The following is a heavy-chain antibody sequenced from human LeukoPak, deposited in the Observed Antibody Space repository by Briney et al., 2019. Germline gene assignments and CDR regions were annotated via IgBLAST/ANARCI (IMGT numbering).Heavy chain of an antibody. CDR3: ARTRLDSGSYSDY. J-gene: IGHJ4*02. CDR1: GYTFTSYD. CDR2: MNPNSGNT. D-gene: IGHD1-26*01. V-gene: IGHV1-8*01. Sequence: ASVKVSCKASGYTFTSYDINWVRQATGQGLEWMGWMNPNSGNTGYAQKFQGRVTMTRNTSISTAYMELSSLRAEDTAVYYCARTRLDSGSYSDYWGQGTLVTVSS.